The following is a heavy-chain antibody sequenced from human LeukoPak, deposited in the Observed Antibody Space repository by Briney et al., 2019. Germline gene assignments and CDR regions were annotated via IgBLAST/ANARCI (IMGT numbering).Heavy chain of an antibody. D-gene: IGHD5-12*01. CDR3: ARDYSGNDPFDY. J-gene: IGHJ4*02. V-gene: IGHV1-46*01. CDR1: GYTFTSYY. CDR2: INPSGGST. Sequence: EASVKVSCKASGYTFTSYYMHWVRQAPGQGLEWMGIINPSGGSTSYAQKFQGRVTMTRDKSTSTVYMELSSLRSEDTAVYYCARDYSGNDPFDYWGQGTLVTVSS.